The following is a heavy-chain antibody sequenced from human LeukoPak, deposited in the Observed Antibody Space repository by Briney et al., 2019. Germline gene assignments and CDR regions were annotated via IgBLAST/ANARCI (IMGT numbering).Heavy chain of an antibody. CDR1: GGSMSSYY. CDR2: IYTSGST. D-gene: IGHD3-10*01. V-gene: IGHV4-4*07. Sequence: PSETLSLTCTVSGGSMSSYYWSWIRQPAGKGLEWIGRIYTSGSTNYNPSLKSRVTMSVDTSKNQFSLKLSSVTAADTAVYYCARVASGLPSSYWFDPWGQGTLVTVSS. J-gene: IGHJ5*02. CDR3: ARVASGLPSSYWFDP.